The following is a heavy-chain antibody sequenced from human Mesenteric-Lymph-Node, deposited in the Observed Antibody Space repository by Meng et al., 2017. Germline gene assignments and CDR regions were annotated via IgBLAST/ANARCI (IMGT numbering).Heavy chain of an antibody. CDR1: GFTFSSYA. J-gene: IGHJ6*02. CDR2: ISGSGGST. D-gene: IGHD3-9*01. CDR3: AKDHVLRYFDWLQEYYYYYGMDV. Sequence: GESLKISCAASGFTFSSYAMSWVRQAPGKGLEWVSAISGSGGSTYYADSVKGRFTISRDNSKNTLYLQMNSLRAEDTAVYYCAKDHVLRYFDWLQEYYYYYGMDVWGQGTLVTVSS. V-gene: IGHV3-23*01.